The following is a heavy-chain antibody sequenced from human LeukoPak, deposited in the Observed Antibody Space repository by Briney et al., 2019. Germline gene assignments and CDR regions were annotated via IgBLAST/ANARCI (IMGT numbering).Heavy chain of an antibody. CDR1: GGSFSGYY. J-gene: IGHJ6*04. CDR3: ARDRLLWFGGSYYYGMDV. D-gene: IGHD3-10*01. V-gene: IGHV4-34*01. Sequence: SETLSLTCAVYGGSFSGYYWSWIRQPPGKGLEWIWEINHSGSTNYNPSLKSRVTISVDTSKNQFSLKLSSVTAADTAVYYCARDRLLWFGGSYYYGMDVWGKGTTVTVSS. CDR2: INHSGST.